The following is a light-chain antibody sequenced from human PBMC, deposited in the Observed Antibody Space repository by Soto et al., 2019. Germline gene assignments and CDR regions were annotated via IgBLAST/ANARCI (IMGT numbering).Light chain of an antibody. V-gene: IGLV1-44*01. CDR3: AAWDDSLNGPV. Sequence: QLVLTQSPSASGTPGQRVTISCSGSSSDIGSNVVNWYRQLPGSAPKLLIYTNDQRPSGVPDRFSGSKSGTSASLAISGLRSEDEADYYCAAWDDSLNGPVFGGGTKVTVL. J-gene: IGLJ3*02. CDR1: SSDIGSNV. CDR2: TND.